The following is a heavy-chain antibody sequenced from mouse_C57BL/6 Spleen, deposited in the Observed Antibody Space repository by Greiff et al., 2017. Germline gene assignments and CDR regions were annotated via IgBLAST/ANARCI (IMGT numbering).Heavy chain of an antibody. CDR2: IYPGSGST. V-gene: IGHV1-55*01. D-gene: IGHD3-2*02. CDR1: GYTFTSYW. J-gene: IGHJ3*01. Sequence: QVHVKQSGAELVKPGASVKMSCKASGYTFTSYWITWVKQRPGQGLEWIGDIYPGSGSTNYNEKFKSKATLTVDTSSSTAYMQLSSLTSEDSAVYYCARGEDSSGFAYWGQGTLVTVSA. CDR3: ARGEDSSGFAY.